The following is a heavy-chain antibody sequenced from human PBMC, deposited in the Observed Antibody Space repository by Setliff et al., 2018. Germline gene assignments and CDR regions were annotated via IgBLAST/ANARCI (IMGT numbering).Heavy chain of an antibody. CDR1: GGSFSNYY. CDR3: ARDQFRNSGGLYC. J-gene: IGHJ4*02. V-gene: IGHV4-34*01. CDR2: INHSGST. Sequence: SETLSLTCTVYGGSFSNYYWSWIRQPPGKGLEWIGEINHSGSTNYNPSLTSRVTISVDTSKNQFSLKLTSMTAADTAVYYCARDQFRNSGGLYCWGQGTLVTVSS. D-gene: IGHD1-7*01.